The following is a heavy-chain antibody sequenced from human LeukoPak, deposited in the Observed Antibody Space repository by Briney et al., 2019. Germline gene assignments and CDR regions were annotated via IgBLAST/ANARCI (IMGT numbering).Heavy chain of an antibody. Sequence: GRSLRLSCAASGFTFSSYAMHWVRQAPGKGLEWVAVISYDGSNKYYADSVKDRFTISRDNSENTLYLQMNSLRAEDTAVYYCARDQMAGGSYLNAFDIWGQGTMVTVSS. V-gene: IGHV3-30-3*01. CDR1: GFTFSSYA. D-gene: IGHD1-26*01. CDR3: ARDQMAGGSYLNAFDI. CDR2: ISYDGSNK. J-gene: IGHJ3*02.